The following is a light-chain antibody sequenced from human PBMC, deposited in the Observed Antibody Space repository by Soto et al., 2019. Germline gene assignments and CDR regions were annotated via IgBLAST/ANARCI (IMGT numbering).Light chain of an antibody. CDR2: DAS. CDR3: QQYDGLPLT. Sequence: IQMTQSPSSLSASVGDKVTITCQASQDIRHYLNWYQHKPGEAPKLLIYDASNLETGVPSRFSGGGSGTHFTLTISTLQPEDFSTDSCQQYDGLPLTFGGGTRVESK. CDR1: QDIRHY. V-gene: IGKV1-33*01. J-gene: IGKJ4*01.